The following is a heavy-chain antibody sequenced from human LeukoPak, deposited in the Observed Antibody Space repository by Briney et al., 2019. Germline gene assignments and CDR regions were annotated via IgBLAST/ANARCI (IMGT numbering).Heavy chain of an antibody. D-gene: IGHD3-3*01. CDR3: AREVYAAFWSGYAGGYFDY. V-gene: IGHV4-4*07. J-gene: IGHJ4*02. Sequence: SETLSLTCTVSGGSISSYYWSWIRQPAGKGLEWIGRIYTSGSTNYNPSLKSRVTISVDTSKNQFSLKLSSVTAADTAVYYCAREVYAAFWSGYAGGYFDYWGQGTLVTVSS. CDR2: IYTSGST. CDR1: GGSISSYY.